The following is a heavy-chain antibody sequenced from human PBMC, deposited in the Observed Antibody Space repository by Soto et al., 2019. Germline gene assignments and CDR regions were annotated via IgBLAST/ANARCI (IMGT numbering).Heavy chain of an antibody. Sequence: PGGSLRLSCAASGVTFNTYAMHWVRQAPGKGLEWVAIVSYDGSNKYYADSVKGRFTISRDNSKNTLNLQMNSVRAEDTAVYYCAKDRGRYCSGARCYLFDSWGQGTLVTAPQ. CDR2: VSYDGSNK. D-gene: IGHD2-15*01. V-gene: IGHV3-30*04. J-gene: IGHJ4*02. CDR3: AKDRGRYCSGARCYLFDS. CDR1: GVTFNTYA.